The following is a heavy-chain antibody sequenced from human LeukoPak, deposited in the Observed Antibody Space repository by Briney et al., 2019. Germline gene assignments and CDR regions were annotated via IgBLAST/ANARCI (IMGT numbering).Heavy chain of an antibody. Sequence: ASVKVSCKASGYTFTSYGISWVRQAPGQGLEWMGWISAYNGNTNYAQKLQGRVTMTTDTSTSTAYMGLRSLRSDDTAVYYCAGDRGYCSSTSCSPDDYWGQGTLVTVSS. D-gene: IGHD2-2*03. V-gene: IGHV1-18*04. CDR1: GYTFTSYG. J-gene: IGHJ4*02. CDR2: ISAYNGNT. CDR3: AGDRGYCSSTSCSPDDY.